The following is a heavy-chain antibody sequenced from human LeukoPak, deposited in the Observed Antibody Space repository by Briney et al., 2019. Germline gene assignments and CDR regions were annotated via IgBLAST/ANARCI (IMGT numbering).Heavy chain of an antibody. CDR2: IIPIFGTA. J-gene: IGHJ4*02. V-gene: IGHV1-69*13. D-gene: IGHD3-10*01. CDR1: GYTFTGYY. CDR3: ARDHIGRGVDFDY. Sequence: ASVKVSCKSSGYTFTGYYMHWVRQAPGQGLEWMGGIIPIFGTANYAQKFQGRVTITADESTSTAYMELSSLRSEDTAVYYCARDHIGRGVDFDYWGQGTLVTVSS.